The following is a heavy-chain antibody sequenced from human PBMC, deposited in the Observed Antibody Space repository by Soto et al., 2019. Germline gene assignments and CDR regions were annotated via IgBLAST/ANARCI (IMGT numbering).Heavy chain of an antibody. J-gene: IGHJ4*02. CDR3: ARGLRRAIREKSLYY. CDR2: IYSAGDT. CDR1: GFTVTSNF. Sequence: EVQLVQSGGGLVQPGGSLRLSCAASGFTVTSNFMSWVRQAPGKGLEWVSVIYSAGDTNYADSVRGRFTFSRDISKNTLYLQMKILRAEATAVYYCARGLRRAIREKSLYYWGQGTLVTVS. D-gene: IGHD3-10*01. V-gene: IGHV3-53*02.